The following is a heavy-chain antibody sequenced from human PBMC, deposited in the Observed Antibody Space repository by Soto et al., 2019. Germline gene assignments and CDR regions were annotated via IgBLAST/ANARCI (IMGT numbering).Heavy chain of an antibody. Sequence: ASVEVSCKASGYTFTSYDINWVRQAPGQGPEWVGWINPTSEYTAHAQKFQGRVTLTREISTATAYMELSSLTPEDTAVYFCARQVPPGYFNDCAPGTQVTVSA. J-gene: IGHJ4*02. D-gene: IGHD1-1*01. CDR2: INPTSEYT. CDR3: ARQVPPGYFND. V-gene: IGHV1-8*01. CDR1: GYTFTSYD.